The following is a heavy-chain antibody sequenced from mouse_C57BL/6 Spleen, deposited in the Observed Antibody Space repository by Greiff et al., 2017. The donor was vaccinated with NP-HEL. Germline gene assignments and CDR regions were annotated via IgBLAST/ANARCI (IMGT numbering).Heavy chain of an antibody. D-gene: IGHD3-2*02. CDR1: GYTFTDYE. Sequence: QVQLKESGAELVRPGASVTLSCKASGYTFTDYEMHWVKQTPVHGLEWIGAIDPETGGTAYNQKFKGKAILTADKSSSTAYMELRSLTSEDSAVYYCTRSETAQATTLFAYWGQGTLVTVSA. CDR2: IDPETGGT. V-gene: IGHV1-15*01. J-gene: IGHJ3*01. CDR3: TRSETAQATTLFAY.